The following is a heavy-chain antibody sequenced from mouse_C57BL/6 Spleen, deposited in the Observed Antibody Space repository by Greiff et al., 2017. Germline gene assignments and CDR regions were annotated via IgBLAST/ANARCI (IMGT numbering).Heavy chain of an antibody. D-gene: IGHD1-2*01. CDR3: TRASYYGQFDY. Sequence: EVKLMESGEGLVKPGGSLKLSCAASGFTFSSYAMSWVRQTPEKRLEWVAYISSGGDYIYYADTVKGRFTISRDNARNTLYLPMSSLKSEDTAMYYCTRASYYGQFDYWGQGTTLTVSS. J-gene: IGHJ2*01. CDR2: ISSGGDYI. V-gene: IGHV5-9-1*02. CDR1: GFTFSSYA.